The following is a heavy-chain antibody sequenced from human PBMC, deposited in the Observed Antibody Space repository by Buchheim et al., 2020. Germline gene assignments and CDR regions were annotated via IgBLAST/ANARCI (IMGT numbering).Heavy chain of an antibody. J-gene: IGHJ5*02. Sequence: EVQLLESGGGLVQPGGSLRLSCAASGFTFSSYAMSWVRQAPGKGLEWVSAISGSGGSTYYADSVKGRFTISIDNSKNTLYLQMNSLRAEDTAVYYCAKSYAGWLLRSGNWFDPWGQGTL. CDR2: ISGSGGST. CDR1: GFTFSSYA. CDR3: AKSYAGWLLRSGNWFDP. V-gene: IGHV3-23*01. D-gene: IGHD3-22*01.